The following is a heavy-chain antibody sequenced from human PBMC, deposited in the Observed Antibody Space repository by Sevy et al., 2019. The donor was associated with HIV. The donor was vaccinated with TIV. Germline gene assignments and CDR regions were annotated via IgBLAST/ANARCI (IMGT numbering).Heavy chain of an antibody. J-gene: IGHJ1*01. CDR3: ALERLFSNVAEYFQN. Sequence: GGSLRLSCAASGFTFSSFSMHWVRQAPGKGLEWEATISYDGSNKYYADSVKGRFTISRDNSKNSLYLQMNSLRAEDTAVYCCALERLFSNVAEYFQNWGQGTLVTVSS. CDR2: ISYDGSNK. V-gene: IGHV3-30-3*01. D-gene: IGHD1-1*01. CDR1: GFTFSSFS.